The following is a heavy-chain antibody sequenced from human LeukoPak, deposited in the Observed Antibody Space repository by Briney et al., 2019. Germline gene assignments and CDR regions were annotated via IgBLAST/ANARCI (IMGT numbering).Heavy chain of an antibody. CDR2: INHSGST. D-gene: IGHD5-12*01. V-gene: IGHV4-34*01. CDR1: GGSFSGYY. CDR3: ATHSRSGSGGSENAFEI. Sequence: TSETLSLTCAVYGGSFSGYYWSWIRQPPGKGLEWIGEINHSGSTNYNPSLKSRVTISVDTSKNQFSLKLSSVTAADTAVYYCATHSRSGSGGSENAFEIWGQGTMVTVSS. J-gene: IGHJ3*02.